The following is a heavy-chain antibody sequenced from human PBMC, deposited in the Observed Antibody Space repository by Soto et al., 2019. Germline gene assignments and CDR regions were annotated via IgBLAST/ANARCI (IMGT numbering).Heavy chain of an antibody. V-gene: IGHV6-1*01. CDR3: AGVAPFRCMDV. J-gene: IGHJ6*04. Sequence: SQTLSLTCVISWNSVSSNSAAWIWITQSPSRGLECLGRTYYRSKWYNDYAVSVKSRITINPDTSKNQFSLHLDSVIPEDTAVYYCAGVAPFRCMDVWVKGAPVTVSS. CDR1: WNSVSSNSAA. CDR2: TYYRSKWYN. D-gene: IGHD2-21*01.